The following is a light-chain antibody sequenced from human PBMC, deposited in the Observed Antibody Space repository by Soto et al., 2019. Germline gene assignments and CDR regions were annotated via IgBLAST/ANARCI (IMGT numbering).Light chain of an antibody. V-gene: IGLV2-11*02. CDR3: CSYEGSLYV. CDR2: DVS. Sequence: QSALTQTRSVSGSPGQSVTISCTGTSSDVGGYNYVSWYQQHPGKAPKLMIYDVSKRPSGVPDRFSGSKSGNTASLTISGRQAEDEAVDFCCSYEGSLYVCGTGTKLTVI. J-gene: IGLJ1*01. CDR1: SSDVGGYNY.